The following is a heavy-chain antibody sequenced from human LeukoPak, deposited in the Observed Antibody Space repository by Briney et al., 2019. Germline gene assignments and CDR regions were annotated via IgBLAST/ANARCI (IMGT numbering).Heavy chain of an antibody. CDR2: ISYDGSNK. V-gene: IGHV3-30*04. Sequence: PGGSLGLSCAASGFTFSDYAMHWVRQAPGKGLEWVANISYDGSNKYYADSVKGRFTISRDNSKNTLYLQMNSLRAEDTAVYYCARSDSSSWYLGNAFDIWGQGTMVTVSS. CDR3: ARSDSSSWYLGNAFDI. J-gene: IGHJ3*02. D-gene: IGHD6-13*01. CDR1: GFTFSDYA.